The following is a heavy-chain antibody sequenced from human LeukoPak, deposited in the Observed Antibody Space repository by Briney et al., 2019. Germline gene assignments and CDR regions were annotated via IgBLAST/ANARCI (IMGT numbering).Heavy chain of an antibody. CDR1: GGSFSGYY. CDR2: INHSGST. D-gene: IGHD3-3*01. V-gene: IGHV4-34*01. CDR3: ARGRTIFGVVIIRVRFDP. Sequence: SETLSLTCAVYGGSFSGYYWSWIRQPPGKGLEWIGEINHSGSTNYNPSLKSRVTISVDTSKNQFSLKLSSVTAADTAVYYCARGRTIFGVVIIRVRFDPWGQGTLVTVSS. J-gene: IGHJ5*02.